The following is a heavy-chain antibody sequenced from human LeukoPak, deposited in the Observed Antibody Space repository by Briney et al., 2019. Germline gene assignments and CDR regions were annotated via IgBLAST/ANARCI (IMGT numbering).Heavy chain of an antibody. J-gene: IGHJ1*01. V-gene: IGHV1-8*01. CDR3: ARRVGSGWPVQH. CDR1: GCTFTSYD. Sequence: GASVKVSCKASGCTFTSYDINWVRQATGQGLEWMGWMNPNSGNTGYAQKFQGRVTMTRNTSISTAYMELSSLRSEDTAVYYCARRVGSGWPVQHWGQGTLVTVSS. CDR2: MNPNSGNT. D-gene: IGHD6-19*01.